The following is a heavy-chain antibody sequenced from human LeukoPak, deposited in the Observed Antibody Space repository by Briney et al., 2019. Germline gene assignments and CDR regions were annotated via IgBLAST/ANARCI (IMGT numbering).Heavy chain of an antibody. J-gene: IGHJ6*03. CDR1: GFTFSRNW. CDR2: IKQDGSEK. V-gene: IGHV3-7*01. D-gene: IGHD1-26*01. Sequence: GGSLRLSCAASGFTFSRNWMSWVRQAPGKGLEWVANIKQDGSEKYYVDSVKGRFTISRDNAKNSLYLQMNSLRVEDTAVYYCARGQERGELLGFSSDYYYYMDVGGKGTTVTVSS. CDR3: ARGQERGELLGFSSDYYYYMDV.